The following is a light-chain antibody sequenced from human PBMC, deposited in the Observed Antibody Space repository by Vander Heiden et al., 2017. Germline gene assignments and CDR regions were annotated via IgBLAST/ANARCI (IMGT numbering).Light chain of an antibody. J-gene: IGKJ4*01. V-gene: IGKV3-11*01. CDR2: GAS. Sequence: EIVLTQSPATLSFSPGERATLSCRASQSVSSYLAWYQQKPGQAPRLLIYGASNRATGIPARFSGSGSGTDFTLTISGLEPEDFAIYYCQQRSNWPLTFGGGTKVEIK. CDR1: QSVSSY. CDR3: QQRSNWPLT.